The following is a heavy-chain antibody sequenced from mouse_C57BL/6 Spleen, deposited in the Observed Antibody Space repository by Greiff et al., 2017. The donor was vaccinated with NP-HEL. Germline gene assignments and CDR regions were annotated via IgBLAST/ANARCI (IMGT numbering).Heavy chain of an antibody. J-gene: IGHJ1*03. Sequence: QVQLQQSGAELVKPGASVKLSCKASGYTFTTYPIEWMKQNHGQSLEWIGNFHPYNDDTKYNEKFKGKATLTVEKSSSTVYLELSRLTSDDSAVYCGAIPNYGSSYGYFDVWGTGTTVTVSS. CDR2: FHPYNDDT. V-gene: IGHV1-47*01. CDR1: GYTFTTYP. D-gene: IGHD1-1*01. CDR3: AIPNYGSSYGYFDV.